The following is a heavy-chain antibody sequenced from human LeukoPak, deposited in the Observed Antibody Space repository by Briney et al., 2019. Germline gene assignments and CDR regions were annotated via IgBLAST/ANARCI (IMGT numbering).Heavy chain of an antibody. CDR1: GYTFTSYG. CDR3: ATDRMSAAAFSFDY. D-gene: IGHD6-13*01. J-gene: IGHJ4*02. V-gene: IGHV1-24*01. CDR2: FDPEDGET. Sequence: GASVKVSCKASGYTFTSYGISWVRQAPGQGLEWMGGFDPEDGETIYAQKFQGRVTMTEDTSTDTAYMELSSLRSEDTAVYYCATDRMSAAAFSFDYWGQGTLVTVSS.